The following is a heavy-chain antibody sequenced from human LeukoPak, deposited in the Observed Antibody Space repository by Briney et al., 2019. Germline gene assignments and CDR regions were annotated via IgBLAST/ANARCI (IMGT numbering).Heavy chain of an antibody. D-gene: IGHD5-24*01. CDR2: IIPIFGIT. CDR1: GVTFSSYA. Sequence: SVKLSCKASGVTFSSYAISWVPQAPGHRLEWMGRIIPIFGITNYAQKFQGRVTITADKSTSTAYMELSSLRSEDTAVYYCARGGGDGYNYRFDYWGQGTLVTVSS. J-gene: IGHJ4*02. V-gene: IGHV1-69*04. CDR3: ARGGGDGYNYRFDY.